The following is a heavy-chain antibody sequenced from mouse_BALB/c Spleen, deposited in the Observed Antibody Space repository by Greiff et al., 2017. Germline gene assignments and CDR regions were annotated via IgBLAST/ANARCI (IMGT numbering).Heavy chain of an antibody. CDR1: GYSFTSYW. Sequence: EVQLQQSGTVLARPGASVKMSCKASGYSFTSYWMHWVKQRPGQGLEWIGAIYPGNSDTSYNQKFKGKAKLTAVTSASTAYMELSSLTNEDSAVYYCTRGAGSSYWYFDVWGAGTTVTVSS. J-gene: IGHJ1*01. V-gene: IGHV1-5*01. CDR2: IYPGNSDT. CDR3: TRGAGSSYWYFDV. D-gene: IGHD1-1*01.